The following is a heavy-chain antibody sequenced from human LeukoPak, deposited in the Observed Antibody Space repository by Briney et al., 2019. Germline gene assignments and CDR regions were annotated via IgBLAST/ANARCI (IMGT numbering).Heavy chain of an antibody. CDR2: INPNSGGT. CDR1: GYTFTGYY. Sequence: GASVKVSCKASGYTFTGYYMHWVRQAPGQGLEWMGWINPNSGGTNYAQKFQGRVTMTRDTSISTAYMELSRLRSGDTAVYYCARARRRYSSSWYNAFDIWGQGTMVTVSS. D-gene: IGHD6-13*01. CDR3: ARARRRYSSSWYNAFDI. V-gene: IGHV1-2*02. J-gene: IGHJ3*02.